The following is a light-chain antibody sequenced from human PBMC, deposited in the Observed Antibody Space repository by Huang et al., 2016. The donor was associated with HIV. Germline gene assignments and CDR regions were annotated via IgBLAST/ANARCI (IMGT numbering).Light chain of an antibody. CDR1: QSVGRY. CDR3: QQRNNWPPYT. Sequence: EIVLTQSPATLSLSQGDRATLSCRASQSVGRYLAWYQQKPGQAPRLLIYNSSNRATGVPGRFSGSGSGTDFTLTTSSLEPEDFAVYYCQQRNNWPPYTFGQGTKLEIK. CDR2: NSS. J-gene: IGKJ2*01. V-gene: IGKV3-11*01.